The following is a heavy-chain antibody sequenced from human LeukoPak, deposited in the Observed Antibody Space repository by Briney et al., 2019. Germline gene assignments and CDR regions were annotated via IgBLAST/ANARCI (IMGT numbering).Heavy chain of an antibody. J-gene: IGHJ4*02. CDR2: ISGSGGST. D-gene: IGHD2-2*02. Sequence: GGSLRLSCAASGFTFSSYAMSWVRQAPGKGLEWVSAISGSGGSTYYADSVKGRFTISRGNSKNTLYLQMNSLRAEDTAVYYCAKEPPVHCSSTSCYTGNWGQGTLVTVSS. V-gene: IGHV3-23*01. CDR1: GFTFSSYA. CDR3: AKEPPVHCSSTSCYTGN.